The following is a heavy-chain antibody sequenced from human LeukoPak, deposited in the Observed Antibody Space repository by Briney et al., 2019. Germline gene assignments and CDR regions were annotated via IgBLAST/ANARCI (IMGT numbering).Heavy chain of an antibody. J-gene: IGHJ6*03. CDR3: ARGQIFGVVTAYYYYMDV. CDR2: IRYDGSNK. CDR1: GFTFSSYS. Sequence: PGGSLRLSCAATGFTFSSYSMNWVRQAPGKGLEWVAFIRYDGSNKYYADSVKGRFTISRDNSKNTLYLQMNSLRAEDTAVYYCARGQIFGVVTAYYYYMDVWGKGTTVTVSS. D-gene: IGHD3-3*01. V-gene: IGHV3-30*02.